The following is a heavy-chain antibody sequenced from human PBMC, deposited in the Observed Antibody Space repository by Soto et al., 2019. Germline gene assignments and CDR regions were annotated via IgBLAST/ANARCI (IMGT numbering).Heavy chain of an antibody. CDR2: FIPIFGTA. V-gene: IGHV1-69*13. J-gene: IGHJ4*02. Sequence: SVKVSCKASGGTFSSYAISWVRQAPGQGLEWMGGFIPIFGTANYAQKFQGRGTITADESTSTAYMELSSLRSEDTAVYYCARNGIGIAAAGFSDYWGQGTLVTVSS. D-gene: IGHD6-13*01. CDR1: GGTFSSYA. CDR3: ARNGIGIAAAGFSDY.